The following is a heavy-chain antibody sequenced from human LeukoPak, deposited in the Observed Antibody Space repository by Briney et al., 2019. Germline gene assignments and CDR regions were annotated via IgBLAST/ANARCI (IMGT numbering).Heavy chain of an antibody. CDR3: TRWARYCSSGSCYSWFDP. V-gene: IGHV3-7*01. D-gene: IGHD2-15*01. J-gene: IGHJ5*02. CDR2: MKIEGSGE. CDR1: GFTFSSYW. Sequence: PGGSLRLSCVASGFTFSSYWMSWVRQAPGKGLEWVANMKIEGSGEYYVDSVKGRFTISRDNAKNSLYLQMNSLRVDDTAVYYCTRWARYCSSGSCYSWFDPWGQGTLVTVSS.